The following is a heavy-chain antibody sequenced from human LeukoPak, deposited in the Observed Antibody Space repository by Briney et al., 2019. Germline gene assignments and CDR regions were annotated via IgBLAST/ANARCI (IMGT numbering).Heavy chain of an antibody. CDR2: IYSGGST. Sequence: PGGSLRLSCAASGFTFSSNYMSWVRQAPGKGLEWVSVIYSGGSTYYADSVKGRFTISRGNSKNTLYLQMNSLRAEDTAVYYCTTDPLYCSSTSCYWYYYYGMDVWGQGTTVTVSS. D-gene: IGHD2-2*01. CDR1: GFTFSSNY. CDR3: TTDPLYCSSTSCYWYYYYGMDV. J-gene: IGHJ6*02. V-gene: IGHV3-53*01.